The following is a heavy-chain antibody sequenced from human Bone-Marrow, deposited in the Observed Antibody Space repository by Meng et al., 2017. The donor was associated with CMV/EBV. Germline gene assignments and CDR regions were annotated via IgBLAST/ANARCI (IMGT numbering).Heavy chain of an antibody. J-gene: IGHJ5*02. CDR3: AREGPRIEVGGQWLVGGWFDP. CDR1: GGTFSSYA. Sequence: SVKVSCKASGGTFSSYAISWVRQAPGQGLEWMGGIIPIFGTANYAQKFQGRVTITTDESTSTAYMELSSPRSEDTAVYYCAREGPRIEVGGQWLVGGWFDPWGQGTLVTVSS. CDR2: IIPIFGTA. V-gene: IGHV1-69*05. D-gene: IGHD6-19*01.